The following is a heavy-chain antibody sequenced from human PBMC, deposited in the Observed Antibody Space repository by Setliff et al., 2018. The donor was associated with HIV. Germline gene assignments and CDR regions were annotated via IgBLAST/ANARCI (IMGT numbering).Heavy chain of an antibody. CDR3: AGGDLYGDYAFSY. J-gene: IGHJ4*02. Sequence: SETLSLTCAVHGGPLTDHYWNWIRQSPGKGLEWIAEVHHTGYLNYNPSLNSRVTISRDPSTKQFSLKMTSMTAADTAVYYCAGGDLYGDYAFSYWGQGTLVTVSS. D-gene: IGHD4-17*01. CDR2: VHHTGYL. CDR1: GGPLTDHY. V-gene: IGHV4-34*01.